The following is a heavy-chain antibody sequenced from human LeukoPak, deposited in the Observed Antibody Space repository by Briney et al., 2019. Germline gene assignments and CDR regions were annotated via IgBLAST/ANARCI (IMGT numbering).Heavy chain of an antibody. V-gene: IGHV3-30-3*01. J-gene: IGHJ4*02. D-gene: IGHD5-12*01. CDR1: GFTFSTYT. CDR3: VRRGYSGYDLFYFDY. Sequence: AGGSLRLSCAASGFTFSTYTMHWVRQAPGKGLEWVAVVSYDGNNKYYADSVKGRFTISRDNSKNTLYLQMNTLRAEDTAVYYCVRRGYSGYDLFYFDYWGQGTLVTVSS. CDR2: VSYDGNNK.